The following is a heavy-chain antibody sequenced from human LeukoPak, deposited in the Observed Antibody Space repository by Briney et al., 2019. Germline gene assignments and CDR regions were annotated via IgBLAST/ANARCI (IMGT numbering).Heavy chain of an antibody. Sequence: GGSLRLSCAASGFTFSSYEMNWVRQAPGKGLEWVSYISSSGSTIYYAGSVKGRFTISRDNAKNSLYLQMNSLRAEDTAVYYCARDGLGGFDYWGQGTLVTVSS. CDR3: ARDGLGGFDY. CDR1: GFTFSSYE. V-gene: IGHV3-48*03. CDR2: ISSSGSTI. J-gene: IGHJ4*02. D-gene: IGHD3-16*01.